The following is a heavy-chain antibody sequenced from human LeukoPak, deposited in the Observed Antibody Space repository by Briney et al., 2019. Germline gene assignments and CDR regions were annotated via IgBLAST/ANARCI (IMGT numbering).Heavy chain of an antibody. CDR1: GFTFSSYS. D-gene: IGHD3-22*01. CDR3: ARDLAVVVVSAFDI. CDR2: ISSSSSTI. Sequence: GGSLRLSCAASGFTFSSYSMNWARQAPGKGLEWVSYISSSSSTIYYADSVKGRFTISRDNAKNSLYLQMNSLRAEDTAVYYCARDLAVVVVSAFDIWGQGTMVTVSS. V-gene: IGHV3-48*04. J-gene: IGHJ3*02.